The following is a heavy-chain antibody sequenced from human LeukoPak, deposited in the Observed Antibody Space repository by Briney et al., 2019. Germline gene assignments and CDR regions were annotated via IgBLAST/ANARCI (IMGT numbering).Heavy chain of an antibody. V-gene: IGHV3-48*04. CDR3: ARDRGGSYSAIDY. J-gene: IGHJ4*02. CDR2: ISSSSSTI. D-gene: IGHD1-26*01. Sequence: GGSLRLSCAASGFTFSSYSMNWVRQAPGKGLEWVSFISSSSSTIYYAESVKGRFTISRDNAKNSLYLQMNSLRAEDTAVYYCARDRGGSYSAIDYWGQGTLVTVSS. CDR1: GFTFSSYS.